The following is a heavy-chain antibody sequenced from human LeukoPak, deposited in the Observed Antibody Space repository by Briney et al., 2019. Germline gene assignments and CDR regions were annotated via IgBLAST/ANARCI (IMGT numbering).Heavy chain of an antibody. D-gene: IGHD6-19*01. CDR3: ARDLRQWLTPGYFDL. CDR2: LYSGGGT. CDR1: GFTVHSNY. Sequence: PGGSLRLSCAASGFTVHSNYMNWVRQAPGKGLEWVSVLYSGGGTYYADSVKGRFSISRDNFKNTLYLQMNSLRAEDTAVYYCARDLRQWLTPGYFDLWGRGTLVTVSS. J-gene: IGHJ2*01. V-gene: IGHV3-66*01.